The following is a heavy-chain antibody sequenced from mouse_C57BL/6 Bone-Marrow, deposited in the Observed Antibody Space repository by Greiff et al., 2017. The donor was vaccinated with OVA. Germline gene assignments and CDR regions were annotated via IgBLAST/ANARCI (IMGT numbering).Heavy chain of an antibody. J-gene: IGHJ3*01. CDR3: ARHRGDYYGSSYAWFAY. V-gene: IGHV5-6*01. CDR1: GFTFSSYG. Sequence: EVKLMESGGDLVKPGGSLKLSCAASGFTFSSYGMSWVRQTPDKRLEWVATISSGGSYTYYPDSVKGRFTISRDNAKNTLYLQMSSLKSEDTAMYYCARHRGDYYGSSYAWFAYWGQGTLVTVSA. CDR2: ISSGGSYT. D-gene: IGHD1-1*01.